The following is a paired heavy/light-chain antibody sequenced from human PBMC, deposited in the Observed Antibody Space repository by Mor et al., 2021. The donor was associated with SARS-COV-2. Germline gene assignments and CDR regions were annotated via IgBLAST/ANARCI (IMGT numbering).Heavy chain of an antibody. D-gene: IGHD4-17*01. J-gene: IGHJ5*02. CDR3: ARHSLYGGPRQYGFDP. V-gene: IGHV4-39*01. CDR2: VHHTGST. CDR1: GDSVSTTYY. Sequence: QVQLQESGPGLVKPSDTLSLTCTVSGDSVSTTYYWSWIRQAPGKGLEWIGSVHHTGSTYYTPSLKSRVTISVDTSNNRFSLDLTSVTATDTAVYFCARHSLYGGPRQYGFDPWGQGTLVAVAS.
Light chain of an antibody. V-gene: IGKV1-39*01. CDR1: QNINTF. J-gene: IGKJ2*01. Sequence: DIQMTQSPSSLSASVGGRVTITCRASQNINTFLNWYQQRPGKAPNLLISGASSLQSGVPSRFSGSGSGTDFTLTISSLQPEDFATFYCQQTYNSPYTFGPGTKLEIK. CDR2: GAS. CDR3: QQTYNSPYT.